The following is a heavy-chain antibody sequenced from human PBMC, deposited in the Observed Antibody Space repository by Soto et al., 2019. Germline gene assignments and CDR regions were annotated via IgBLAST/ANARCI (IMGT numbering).Heavy chain of an antibody. CDR3: ARSPLYYYDSSGYYHYYYGMDV. CDR2: IYYNGNT. J-gene: IGHJ6*02. D-gene: IGHD3-22*01. CDR1: GGSISSGDYY. Sequence: SETLSLTCTVSGGSISSGDYYWSWIRQLPGKDLEWIAYIYYNGNTYYTPSLKSRATISLDTSRNQFSLKLSSVTAADTAVYYCARSPLYYYDSSGYYHYYYGMDVWGQGTTVTVSS. V-gene: IGHV4-30-4*08.